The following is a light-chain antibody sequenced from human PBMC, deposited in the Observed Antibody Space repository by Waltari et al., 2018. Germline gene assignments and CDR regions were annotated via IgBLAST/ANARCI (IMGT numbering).Light chain of an antibody. CDR2: GAS. CDR3: QQYNNWPPVFT. CDR1: HSISNN. J-gene: IGKJ3*01. V-gene: IGKV3-15*01. Sequence: EIVLTQSPATLSVSPGERATLSYRASHSISNNLACYQQKPGQAPRLLIYGASARATGIPARFSGSGSGTEFTLTISSLQSEDFAIYYCQQYNNWPPVFTFGPGTKVDF.